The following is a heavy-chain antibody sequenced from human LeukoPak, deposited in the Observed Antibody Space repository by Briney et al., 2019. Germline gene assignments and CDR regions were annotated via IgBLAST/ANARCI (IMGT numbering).Heavy chain of an antibody. D-gene: IGHD3-22*01. V-gene: IGHV3-21*01. J-gene: IGHJ4*02. CDR1: GFTFSSYS. CDR3: ARVWKDYYDSSGLFDY. Sequence: PGXXLRLSCAASGFTFSSYSMNWVRQAPGKGLEWVSSISSSSSYIYYAESVKGRFTISRDNAKNSLYLQMNSLRAEDTAVYYCARVWKDYYDSSGLFDYWGQGTLVTVSS. CDR2: ISSSSSYI.